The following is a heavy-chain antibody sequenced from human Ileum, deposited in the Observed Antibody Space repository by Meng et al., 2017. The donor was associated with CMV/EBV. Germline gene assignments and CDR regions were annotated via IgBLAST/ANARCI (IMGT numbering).Heavy chain of an antibody. V-gene: IGHV1-69*05. CDR1: TFSSYA. D-gene: IGHD3-9*01. CDR3: ARATYYDILTGYGVYFDY. J-gene: IGHJ4*02. Sequence: TFSSYAISWVRQAPGQGLEWMGGIIPIFGTANYAQKFQGRVTITTDESTSTAYMELSSLRSEDTAVYYCARATYYDILTGYGVYFDYWGQGTLVTVSS. CDR2: IIPIFGTA.